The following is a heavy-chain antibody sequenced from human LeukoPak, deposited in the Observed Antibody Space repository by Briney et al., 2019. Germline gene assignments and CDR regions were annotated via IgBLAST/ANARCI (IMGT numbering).Heavy chain of an antibody. D-gene: IGHD3-3*01. CDR2: IIPIFGTA. Sequence: SVKVSYKASGGTFSSYAISWVRQAPGQGLEWMGGIIPIFGTANYALKFQGRVTITADESTSTAYMELSSLRSEDTAVYYCARVWSGVVITPSAGYYYGMDVWGHGTTVTVSS. V-gene: IGHV1-69*13. CDR1: GGTFSSYA. CDR3: ARVWSGVVITPSAGYYYGMDV. J-gene: IGHJ6*02.